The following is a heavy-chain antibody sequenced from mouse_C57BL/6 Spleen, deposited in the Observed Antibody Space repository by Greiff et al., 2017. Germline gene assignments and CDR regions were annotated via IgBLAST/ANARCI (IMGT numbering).Heavy chain of an antibody. CDR1: GFTFSSYG. CDR3: ARHDGGQDYYAMDY. V-gene: IGHV5-6*01. Sequence: EVKLMESGGDLVKPGGSLKLSCAASGFTFSSYGMSWVRQTPDKRLEWVATISSGGSYTYYPASVKGRFTISRDNAKNTLYLQMSSLKSEDTAMYYCARHDGGQDYYAMDYWGQGTSVTVSS. D-gene: IGHD1-1*02. J-gene: IGHJ4*01. CDR2: ISSGGSYT.